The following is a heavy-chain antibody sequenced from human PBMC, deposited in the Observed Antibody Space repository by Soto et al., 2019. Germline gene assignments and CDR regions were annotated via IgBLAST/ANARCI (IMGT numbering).Heavy chain of an antibody. J-gene: IGHJ4*02. CDR3: ARDYGYFYDSSGYHPGSYFDS. V-gene: IGHV6-1*01. CDR1: GNSVSSGGLA. Sequence: QARTPTCSILGNSVSSGGLAWNWIEQSRSRGGEWLGRTDCRSKWYNDYAVSVKSRITINPDTSKNQFSLQLNSVTPDDTAGHSRARDYGYFYDSSGYHPGSYFDSWGPGTLVTVSS. D-gene: IGHD3-22*01. CDR2: TDCRSKWYN.